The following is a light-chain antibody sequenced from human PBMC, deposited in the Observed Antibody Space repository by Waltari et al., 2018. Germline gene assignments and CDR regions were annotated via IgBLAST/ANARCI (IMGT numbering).Light chain of an antibody. CDR3: QHYVRLPST. CDR2: GAS. Sequence: EIVLTQSPGTLSLSPGERATLSCWASQSVGGTLAWYQRKPGQAPRLLIYGASSRATGIPDRFGGSGSGTRFSLTIVRLEPEDFAVYYCQHYVRLPSTFGQGTKVEIK. CDR1: QSVGGT. J-gene: IGKJ1*01. V-gene: IGKV3-20*01.